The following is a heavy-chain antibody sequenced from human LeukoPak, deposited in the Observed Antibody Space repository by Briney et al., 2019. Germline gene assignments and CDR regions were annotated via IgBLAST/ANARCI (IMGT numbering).Heavy chain of an antibody. J-gene: IGHJ4*02. CDR2: ISNSSRYI. Sequence: GGSLRLSCAASGITFRGYNMNWVRQAPGKGLEWVSSISNSSRYIYYADSVKGRFTISRDNAKNSLYLQMNSLRAEDTALYYCARDGLYSRGTTIDYWGQGTLVTVSS. V-gene: IGHV3-21*06. CDR1: GITFRGYN. D-gene: IGHD1-26*01. CDR3: ARDGLYSRGTTIDY.